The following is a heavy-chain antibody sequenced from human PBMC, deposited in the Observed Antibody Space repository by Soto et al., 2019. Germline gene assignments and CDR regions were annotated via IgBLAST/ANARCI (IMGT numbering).Heavy chain of an antibody. J-gene: IGHJ5*02. CDR1: GASISSYY. Sequence: QVQLQESGPGLVKTSETLFLTCTVTGASISSYYWSWIRQPPGKGLEWIGHISYSGSTNYNPSVMGRVTVSVDRSTNQFSLKLSSVTAADTAVYYCARAQPFECHNWFAPWGQGTLVSVSS. CDR3: ARAQPFECHNWFAP. D-gene: IGHD2-2*01. V-gene: IGHV4-59*01. CDR2: ISYSGST.